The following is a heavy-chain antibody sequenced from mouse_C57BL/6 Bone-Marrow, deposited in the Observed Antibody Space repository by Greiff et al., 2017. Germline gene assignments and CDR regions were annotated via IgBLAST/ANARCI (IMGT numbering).Heavy chain of an antibody. V-gene: IGHV1-22*01. CDR3: ARWGILYSNYSMDY. D-gene: IGHD2-5*01. CDR1: GYTFTDYN. CDR2: INPNNGGT. J-gene: IGHJ4*01. Sequence: EVQLQQSGPELVKPGASVMMSCKASGYTFTDYNLHWVKLSHGTSLKLIWYINPNNGGTSYNQTFTGNATLTVNKSSSTAYMELRSLTSEDSAVYYGARWGILYSNYSMDYWGQGTSVTVSS.